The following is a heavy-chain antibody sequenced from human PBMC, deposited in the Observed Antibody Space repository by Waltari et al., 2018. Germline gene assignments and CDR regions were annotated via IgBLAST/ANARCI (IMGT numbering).Heavy chain of an antibody. CDR2: IYYSGST. D-gene: IGHD2-15*01. J-gene: IGHJ6*02. V-gene: IGHV4-59*01. Sequence: QVQLQESGPGLVKPSETLSLTCTVSGGSISSYYWSWIRQPPGKGLEWIGYIYYSGSTNYNPSLKSRVTISVDTSKNQFSLKLSSVTAADTAVYYCAGEVVASTGVYYYYGMDVWGQGTTVIVSS. CDR3: AGEVVASTGVYYYYGMDV. CDR1: GGSISSYY.